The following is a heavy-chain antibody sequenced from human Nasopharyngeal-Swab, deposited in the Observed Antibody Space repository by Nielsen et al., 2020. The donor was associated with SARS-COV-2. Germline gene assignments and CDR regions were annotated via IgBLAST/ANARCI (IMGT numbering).Heavy chain of an antibody. D-gene: IGHD3-3*01. V-gene: IGHV4-34*01. CDR3: VRRPYDFWSGYYDYYFDY. J-gene: IGHJ4*02. Sequence: WIRQPPGKGLEWIEEINHSGSTNYNPALKSRLTISVDTSKNQCSLKLSSVTAADTAVYYCVRRPYDFWSGYYDYYFDYWGQGTLVTVSS. CDR2: INHSGST.